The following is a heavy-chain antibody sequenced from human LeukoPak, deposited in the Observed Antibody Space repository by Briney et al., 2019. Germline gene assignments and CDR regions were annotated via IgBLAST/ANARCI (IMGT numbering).Heavy chain of an antibody. D-gene: IGHD6-13*01. Sequence: SETLSLTCSVSGSSISRGNHWGWMRQPPGKGLEWLGSMSHGGSSDYNPSLKSRVTILLDTSKNHFSLKLTSVTAADTAMYYCARGMQLLVRDAFDVWGLGTMVTVSS. V-gene: IGHV4-38-2*02. CDR3: ARGMQLLVRDAFDV. CDR2: MSHGGSS. J-gene: IGHJ3*01. CDR1: GSSISRGNH.